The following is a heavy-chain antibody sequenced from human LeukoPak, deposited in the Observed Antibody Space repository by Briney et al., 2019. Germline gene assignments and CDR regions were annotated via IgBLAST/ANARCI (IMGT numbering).Heavy chain of an antibody. D-gene: IGHD3-10*01. J-gene: IGHJ6*02. CDR2: ISYDGSNK. V-gene: IGHV3-30*18. CDR3: AKDLLSGSYSYYYYGMDV. CDR1: GFTFSSYG. Sequence: GGSLRLSCAASGFTFSSYGMHWVRQAPGKGLEWVAVISYDGSNKYYADSVKGRFTISRDNSKNTLYLQMNSLRAEDTAEYYCAKDLLSGSYSYYYYGMDVWGQGTTVTVSS.